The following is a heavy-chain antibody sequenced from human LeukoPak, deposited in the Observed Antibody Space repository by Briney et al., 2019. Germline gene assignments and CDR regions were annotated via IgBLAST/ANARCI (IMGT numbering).Heavy chain of an antibody. CDR1: GFTFSSYW. J-gene: IGHJ4*02. V-gene: IGHV3-74*01. CDR3: AKDTVTTWGFDY. Sequence: GGSLRLSCAASGFTFSSYWMHWVRQAPGKGLVWVSRINSDGSSTSYADSVKGRFTISRDNSKNTLYLQMNSLRAEDTAVYYCAKDTVTTWGFDYWGQGTLVTVSS. CDR2: INSDGSST. D-gene: IGHD4-17*01.